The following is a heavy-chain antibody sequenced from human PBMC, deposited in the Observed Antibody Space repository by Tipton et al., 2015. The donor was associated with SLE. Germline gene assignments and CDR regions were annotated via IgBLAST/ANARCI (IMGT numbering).Heavy chain of an antibody. CDR1: GGSISSYY. Sequence: TLSLTCTVSGGSISSYYWTWIRQPPGKGLEWIGYIYYSGSTNYNPSLKSRVTISVDTSKNQFSLKLSSVTAADTAVYYCATQGLRGITGDQVRFDYWGQGTLVTVSS. CDR3: ATQGLRGITGDQVRFDY. J-gene: IGHJ4*02. CDR2: IYYSGST. D-gene: IGHD7-27*01. V-gene: IGHV4-59*12.